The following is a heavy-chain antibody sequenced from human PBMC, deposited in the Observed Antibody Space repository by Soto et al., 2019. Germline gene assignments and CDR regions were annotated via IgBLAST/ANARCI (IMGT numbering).Heavy chain of an antibody. V-gene: IGHV5-51*01. CDR2: IYPGDSDT. CDR1: GYSFTKFW. Sequence: GESLKISSKASGYSFTKFWIGWVRQMPGKGLEWMGLIYPGDSDTRYSPSFQGQVAFSADTSTTTVYLQWSRLRASDTAIYYCDRTTTLTQIDFWGQGTLVTVSS. CDR3: DRTTTLTQIDF. D-gene: IGHD1-1*01. J-gene: IGHJ4*02.